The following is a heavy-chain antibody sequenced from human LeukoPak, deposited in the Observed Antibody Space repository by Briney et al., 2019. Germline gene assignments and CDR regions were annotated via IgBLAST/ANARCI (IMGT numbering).Heavy chain of an antibody. D-gene: IGHD3-22*01. CDR1: GGSISSHY. CDR3: ARALGDSSGYWIREYYYYMDV. Sequence: PSDTLSLTCTVSGGSISSHYWSWIRQPPGKGLEWIGYIYYSGSTNYNPSLKSRVTISVDTSKNQFSLKLSSVTAADTAVYYCARALGDSSGYWIREYYYYMDVWGEGTTVTVSS. J-gene: IGHJ6*03. CDR2: IYYSGST. V-gene: IGHV4-59*11.